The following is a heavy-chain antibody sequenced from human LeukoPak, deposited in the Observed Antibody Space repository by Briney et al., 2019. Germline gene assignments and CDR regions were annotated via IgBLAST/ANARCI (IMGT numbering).Heavy chain of an antibody. D-gene: IGHD2-8*01. CDR3: ASSRLSNRLHY. CDR1: GFIFSSYE. V-gene: IGHV3-48*03. J-gene: IGHJ4*02. Sequence: PGGSLRLSCIGSGFIFSSYEMNWVRQAPGKGLEWVAYIGHSGRTIYYADSVRGRFTISRDNAKNSLYLQMDSLRAEDTAVYYCASSRLSNRLHYWGQGTLASVSS. CDR2: IGHSGRTI.